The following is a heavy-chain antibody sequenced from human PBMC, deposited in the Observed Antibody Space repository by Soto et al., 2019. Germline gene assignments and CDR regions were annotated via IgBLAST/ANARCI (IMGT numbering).Heavy chain of an antibody. Sequence: QVQLQQWGAGLLKPSETLSLTCAVYGGSFSGYYWSWIRQPPGKGLEWIGEINHSGSTNYNSSLKSRVTISVDTSKNQFSLKLSSVTAADTAVYYCARDSIAVSGIRGGMDVWGQGTTVTVSS. D-gene: IGHD6-19*01. CDR1: GGSFSGYY. CDR2: INHSGST. CDR3: ARDSIAVSGIRGGMDV. V-gene: IGHV4-34*01. J-gene: IGHJ6*02.